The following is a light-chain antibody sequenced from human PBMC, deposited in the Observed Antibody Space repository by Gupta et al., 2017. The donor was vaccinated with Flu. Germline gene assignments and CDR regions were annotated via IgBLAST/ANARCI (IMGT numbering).Light chain of an antibody. CDR2: RVS. CDR3: MQGTHWTT. CDR1: QSLVHRNGNTY. V-gene: IGKV2-30*02. Sequence: DVVMTQSPLSLPVTLGQPASISCRSSQSLVHRNGNTYLSWFQQRPGQSTRRLIYRVSRRDSGVPDRFSGSGSGTDFTLTISRVEAEDVGVYYCMQGTHWTTFGQGTKLEVK. J-gene: IGKJ1*01.